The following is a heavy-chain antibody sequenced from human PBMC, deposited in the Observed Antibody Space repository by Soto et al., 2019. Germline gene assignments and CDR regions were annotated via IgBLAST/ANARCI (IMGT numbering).Heavy chain of an antibody. CDR3: ARDRAQYGMDV. J-gene: IGHJ6*02. CDR1: GDSVSSNSAA. CDR2: TYYRSKWHN. Sequence: SQTLSLTCVISGDSVSSNSAAWNWIRRSPSRGLEWLGRTYYRSKWHNDSAISVKSRITINPDTSKNQFSLQLNSVTPEDTAVYYCARDRAQYGMDVWGQGTTVTVSS. V-gene: IGHV6-1*01. D-gene: IGHD3-10*01.